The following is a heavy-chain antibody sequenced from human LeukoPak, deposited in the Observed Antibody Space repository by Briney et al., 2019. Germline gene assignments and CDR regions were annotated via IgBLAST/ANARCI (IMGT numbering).Heavy chain of an antibody. D-gene: IGHD7-27*01. CDR1: GAAFSEEY. CDR2: IYTGGST. CDR3: ARERNGDFDY. V-gene: IGHV4-4*07. Sequence: LVTLCLTQTGAGAAFSEEYGDWIPEPAPIGLDWIGRIYTGGSTNYNPSLKSRLTMSIDTSKNQFSLKLRSVTAADTAVYYCARERNGDFDYWGQGTLVTVSS. J-gene: IGHJ4*02.